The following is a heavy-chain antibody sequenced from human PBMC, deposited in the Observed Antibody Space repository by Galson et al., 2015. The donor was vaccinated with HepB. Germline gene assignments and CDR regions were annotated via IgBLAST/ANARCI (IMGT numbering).Heavy chain of an antibody. CDR1: GYTFTAYY. V-gene: IGHV1-2*02. CDR3: ARVLPIPSGLRGGFNF. D-gene: IGHD6-19*01. CDR2: INPNSGDT. J-gene: IGHJ5*01. Sequence: SVKVSCKASGYTFTAYYINWVRQAPGQGLEWMGWINPNSGDTNYAQKFQGRVTMARDTSISTAHMELKRMTSDDTAPYYCARVLPIPSGLRGGFNFWGQGTLVTVSS.